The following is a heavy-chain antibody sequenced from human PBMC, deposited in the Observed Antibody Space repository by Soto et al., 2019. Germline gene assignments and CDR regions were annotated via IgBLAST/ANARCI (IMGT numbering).Heavy chain of an antibody. J-gene: IGHJ3*02. CDR1: GFTFSSYE. CDR2: ISSSGSTI. CDR3: ARGVLHIVVVTASLGEENAFDI. Sequence: PGGSLRLSCAASGFTFSSYEMNWVRQAPGKGLEWVSYISSSGSTIYYADSVKGRFTISRDNAKNSLYLQMNSLRAEDTAVYYCARGVLHIVVVTASLGEENAFDIWGQGTIVTVSS. D-gene: IGHD2-21*02. V-gene: IGHV3-48*03.